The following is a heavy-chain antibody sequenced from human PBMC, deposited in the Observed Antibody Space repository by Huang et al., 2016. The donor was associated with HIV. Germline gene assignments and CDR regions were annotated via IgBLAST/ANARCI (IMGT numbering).Heavy chain of an antibody. D-gene: IGHD6-6*01. J-gene: IGHJ4*02. CDR2: INPKSGGT. V-gene: IGHV1-2*02. Sequence: QVQLVQSGAEVKNPGASVRVSCKASGNTFTDSNINWVRQAPGQGLEWMGWINPKSGGTIYAKRFQGRITMTRDTTISTVHMDLRRIQSDDTAVYFCARDWSFGSSTSPADWGQGTLVTVSS. CDR1: GNTFTDSN. CDR3: ARDWSFGSSTSPAD.